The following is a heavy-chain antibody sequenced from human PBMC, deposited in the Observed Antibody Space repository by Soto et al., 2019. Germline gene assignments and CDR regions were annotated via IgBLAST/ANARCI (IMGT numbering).Heavy chain of an antibody. CDR1: GFSLRISEVG. J-gene: IGHJ4*02. Sequence: QITLKESGPTLVKPTQTLTLTCTFSGFSLRISEVGVGWFRQPPGKALEWLALIYWDDDKRYSPSLKSRLTITKDTSKTQVVLTMTNMDPVDTGTYYCIHSGADIVGAYWGQGILVTVSS. D-gene: IGHD2-15*01. V-gene: IGHV2-5*02. CDR3: IHSGADIVGAY. CDR2: IYWDDDK.